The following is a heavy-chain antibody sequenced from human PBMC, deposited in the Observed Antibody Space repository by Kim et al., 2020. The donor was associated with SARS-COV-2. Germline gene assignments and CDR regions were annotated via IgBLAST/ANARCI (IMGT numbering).Heavy chain of an antibody. D-gene: IGHD3-10*01. Sequence: GGSLRLSCAASGFTFRTYAMTWVRQAPGKGLEWVSTISGSGGSTTYADSVRGRFIVSRDNSENTLYLQMNSLRADDTAVYYCVKDATRNYDSGSYYDYWGQGTLVTVSS. CDR1: GFTFRTYA. CDR3: VKDATRNYDSGSYYDY. V-gene: IGHV3-23*01. CDR2: ISGSGGST. J-gene: IGHJ4*02.